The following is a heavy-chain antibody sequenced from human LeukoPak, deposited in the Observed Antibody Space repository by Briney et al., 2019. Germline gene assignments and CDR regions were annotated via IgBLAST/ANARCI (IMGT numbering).Heavy chain of an antibody. Sequence: GGSLRLSCAASGFTFSSYGMHWVRQAPGKGLEWVAVIWYDGSNKYYADSVKGRFTISRDNSKNTLYLQMNSLRAEDTAVYYCAREGYSSGRYSNGMDVWGQGTTVTVSS. D-gene: IGHD6-19*01. V-gene: IGHV3-33*01. J-gene: IGHJ6*02. CDR3: AREGYSSGRYSNGMDV. CDR1: GFTFSSYG. CDR2: IWYDGSNK.